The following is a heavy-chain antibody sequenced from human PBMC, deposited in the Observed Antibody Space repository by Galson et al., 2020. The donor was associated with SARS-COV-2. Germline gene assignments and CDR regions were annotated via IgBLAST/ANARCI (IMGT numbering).Heavy chain of an antibody. CDR1: GGSISSYY. J-gene: IGHJ6*03. D-gene: IGHD5-12*01. V-gene: IGHV4-59*08. CDR3: ARSSFRDGYIEFYYYFMDV. CDR2: IYYSGST. Sequence: PETLSLTCTVSGGSISSYYRSWIRQPPGKGLEWIGYIYYSGSTNYNPSLKSRVTITVDTSKNQFSLKLSSVTAADTAVYYCARSSFRDGYIEFYYYFMDVWGKGTTVTVSS.